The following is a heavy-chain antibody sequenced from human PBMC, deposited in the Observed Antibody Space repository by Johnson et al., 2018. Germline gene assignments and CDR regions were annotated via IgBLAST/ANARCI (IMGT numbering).Heavy chain of an antibody. J-gene: IGHJ6*02. V-gene: IGHV3-30-3*01. Sequence: QVQLVQSGGGVVQPGRSLRLSCAASGFTFSSYAMHWVRQAPGKGLEWVAVISYDGSNKYYADSVKGRFTISRDNSKNTLYLQMNSLRAEDTAVYYWARTAYYYYGMDVWGQGTTVTVSS. CDR2: ISYDGSNK. CDR1: GFTFSSYA. CDR3: ARTAYYYYGMDV. D-gene: IGHD5-18*01.